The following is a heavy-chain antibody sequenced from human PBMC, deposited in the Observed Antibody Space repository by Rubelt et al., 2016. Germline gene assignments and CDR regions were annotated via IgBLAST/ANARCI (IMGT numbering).Heavy chain of an antibody. D-gene: IGHD1-26*01. J-gene: IGHJ1*01. CDR3: AREGSSVATGYFQH. Sequence: GESGGGLVQPGGSLRLSCAASGFTAGNNFMNWVRQAPGKGLEWVSLVYSGGDTYYADSVKGRFTISRDNAKNSLYLQMNSLRAEDTAVYYCAREGSSVATGYFQHWGQGTLVTVSS. V-gene: IGHV3-66*01. CDR2: VYSGGDT. CDR1: GFTAGNNF.